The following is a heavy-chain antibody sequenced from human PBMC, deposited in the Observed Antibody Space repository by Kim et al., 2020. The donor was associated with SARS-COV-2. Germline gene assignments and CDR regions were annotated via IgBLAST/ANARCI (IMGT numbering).Heavy chain of an antibody. V-gene: IGHV3-49*03. CDR3: ARGMTMLRGVLSRPYYFDS. D-gene: IGHD3-10*01. CDR2: IRSESYGGTT. CDR1: GFIFTDYA. Sequence: GGSRRLSCTTSGFIFTDYAMSWFRQAPGKGLEWVGFIRSESYGGTTEYAASVKGRFTISRDDSKSIAYLQMDSVKIEDAAVFYCARGMTMLRGVLSRPYYFDSWGQGTLVTVSS. J-gene: IGHJ4*02.